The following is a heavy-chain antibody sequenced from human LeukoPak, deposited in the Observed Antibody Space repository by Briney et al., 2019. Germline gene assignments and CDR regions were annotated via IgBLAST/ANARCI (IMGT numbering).Heavy chain of an antibody. CDR1: SGFA. D-gene: IGHD6-19*01. V-gene: IGHV3-23*01. CDR3: AKGHRSSSSFFDS. Sequence: GGSLRLSCAAFSGFAMSWVRQAPGKGLEWVSAINGRGDDTYYPDSVKGRFTISRDNSNNTLYLQMNSLRAEDTDVYYCAKGHRSSSSFFDSWGQGILVTVSS. CDR2: INGRGDDT. J-gene: IGHJ4*02.